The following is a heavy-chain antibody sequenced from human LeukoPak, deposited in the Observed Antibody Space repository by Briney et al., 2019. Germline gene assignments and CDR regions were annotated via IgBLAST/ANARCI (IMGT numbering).Heavy chain of an antibody. CDR1: GFPLSTSGMT. CDR3: AHRPPVHSSGYQNYFDY. CDR2: IYWDDDK. Sequence: SGPTLVNPTQTLTLTCTVSGFPLSTSGMTVGWIRQPPGKALEWLALIYWDDDKRYSPSLKSRLTITKDTSRNQVVLTMTNVDPLDTATYYWAHRPPVHSSGYQNYFDYWGQGTLVTVSS. J-gene: IGHJ4*02. D-gene: IGHD3-22*01. V-gene: IGHV2-5*02.